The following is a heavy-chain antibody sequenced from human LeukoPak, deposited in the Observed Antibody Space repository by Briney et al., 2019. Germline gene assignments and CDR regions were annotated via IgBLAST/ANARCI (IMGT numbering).Heavy chain of an antibody. CDR2: INHLGNT. CDR1: GGAFSGYN. CDR3: ARGSPKLDS. V-gene: IGHV4-34*01. Sequence: SEALSLTCAVYGGAFSGYNWNWIRQAPGKGLEWIGEINHLGNTKKSPSPKGRVTLSVDTSKNQFSLKVTSVTAADTAVYYCARGSPKLDSWGQGTPVTVSS. J-gene: IGHJ5*01.